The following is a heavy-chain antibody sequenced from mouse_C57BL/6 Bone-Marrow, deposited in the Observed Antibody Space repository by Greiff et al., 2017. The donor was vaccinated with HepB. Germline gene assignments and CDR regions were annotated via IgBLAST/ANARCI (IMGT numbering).Heavy chain of an antibody. Sequence: EVQLKESGAELVRPGASVKLSCTASGFNIKDYYMHWVKQRPEQGLEWIGRIDPEDGDTEYAPKFQGKATMTADTSSNTAYLQLSSLTSEDTAVYYCTAITTVVATKNWYFDVWGTGTTVTVSS. CDR2: IDPEDGDT. D-gene: IGHD1-1*01. CDR3: TAITTVVATKNWYFDV. V-gene: IGHV14-1*01. J-gene: IGHJ1*03. CDR1: GFNIKDYY.